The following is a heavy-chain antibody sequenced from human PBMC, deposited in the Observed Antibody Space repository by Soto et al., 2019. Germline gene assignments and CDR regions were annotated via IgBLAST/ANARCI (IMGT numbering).Heavy chain of an antibody. CDR2: IGGSGDST. Sequence: GGSLRLSCAASEFTFSSYAMSWVRQAPGKGLEWVSAIGGSGDSTYYADSVKGRLTISRDNSKNTLYLQVNSLRAEDTAVYYCAKVLDASMVVNGYLYWGQGTLVTVSS. V-gene: IGHV3-23*01. CDR1: EFTFSSYA. J-gene: IGHJ4*02. D-gene: IGHD5-18*01. CDR3: AKVLDASMVVNGYLY.